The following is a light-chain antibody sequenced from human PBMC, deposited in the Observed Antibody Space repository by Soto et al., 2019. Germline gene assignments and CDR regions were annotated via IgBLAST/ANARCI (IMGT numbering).Light chain of an antibody. J-gene: IGLJ1*01. Sequence: QAVVTQPASVSGSPGQSITISCTGTSSDIGGYNYVSWYQQHPGKAPKLMIYEVSNWPSGVSNRFSGSKSGNTASLTISGLQAEDEADYYCTSYTSSSTNYVFGTGTKLTVL. V-gene: IGLV2-14*01. CDR3: TSYTSSSTNYV. CDR1: SSDIGGYNY. CDR2: EVS.